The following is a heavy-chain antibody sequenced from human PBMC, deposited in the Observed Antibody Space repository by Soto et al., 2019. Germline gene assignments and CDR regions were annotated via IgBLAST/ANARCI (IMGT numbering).Heavy chain of an antibody. CDR1: GFTFSSYA. CDR2: IRGSGGIT. CDR3: AKGMPDTGGYYYDSMGV. J-gene: IGHJ6*02. V-gene: IGHV3-23*01. Sequence: EVKLLDSGGGLVQTGGSLRLSCAASGFTFSSYAMGWVRQAPGKGLDWVSVIRGSGGITYSADSVKGRFTLTRDNSKNILYLQMNSLRAEDTAVYYCAKGMPDTGGYYYDSMGVWVQVTAVTVSS. D-gene: IGHD5-18*01.